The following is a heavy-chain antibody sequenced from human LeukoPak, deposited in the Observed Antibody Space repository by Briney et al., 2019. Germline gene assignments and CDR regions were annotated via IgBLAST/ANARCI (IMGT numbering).Heavy chain of an antibody. CDR3: ARFAAGGSYYYYMDV. D-gene: IGHD6-25*01. J-gene: IGHJ6*03. CDR1: GFTFSSYT. CDR2: IGTSSTTI. V-gene: IGHV3-48*01. Sequence: GGSLRLSCAASGFTFSSYTMNWVRQPPGKGLEWVSNIGTSSTTIYYADSVKGRFTISRDNAKNSLYLQMHSLRADDTAVYYCARFAAGGSYYYYMDVWGKGTTVTVSS.